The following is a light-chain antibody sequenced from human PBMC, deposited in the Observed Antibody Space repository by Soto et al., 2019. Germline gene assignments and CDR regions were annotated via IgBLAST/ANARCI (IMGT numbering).Light chain of an antibody. CDR2: SNN. J-gene: IGLJ1*01. V-gene: IGLV1-44*01. CDR3: AAWDDSLKGV. CDR1: SSNIGSNT. Sequence: QSVLTQPPAASGTPGQRVTISCSGSSSNIGSNTVNWYQQPPGTAPKLLIYSNNQRPSGVPDRFSGSKSGTSASLAISGLQSEDEADYYCAAWDDSLKGVFGTGLKVTVL.